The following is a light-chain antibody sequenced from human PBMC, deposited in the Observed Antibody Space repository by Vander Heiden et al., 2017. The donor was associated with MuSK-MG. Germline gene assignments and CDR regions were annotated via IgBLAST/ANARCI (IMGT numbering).Light chain of an antibody. CDR3: QRRNWNHRPT. Sequence: DIQLTQSPSFLSASVGDRVTITCRASQAISTYLAWYQQKPGKAPKLLIYAASTLPGGVPSRFTGSGYGTEFTLTISSRQPEDFAAYYCQRRNWNHRPTFGAGTKVEIK. CDR1: QAISTY. V-gene: IGKV1-9*01. J-gene: IGKJ4*01. CDR2: AAS.